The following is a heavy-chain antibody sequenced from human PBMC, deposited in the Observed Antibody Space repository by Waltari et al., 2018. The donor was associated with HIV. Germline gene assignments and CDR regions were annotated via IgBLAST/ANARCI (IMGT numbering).Heavy chain of an antibody. Sequence: QVQLVQSGTEVQQPGASVKVSCKASGYTFSDYYLRWVRQAPGQGLEWIGRIYPVSDGTNFAQKFHGRVTSTWDTSISTAYWEVSSLRSDDTAVYYCARDGHKYDQDFWGQGTLVTVSS. J-gene: IGHJ4*02. CDR3: ARDGHKYDQDF. V-gene: IGHV1-2*01. CDR1: GYTFSDYY. CDR2: IYPVSDGT. D-gene: IGHD3-3*01.